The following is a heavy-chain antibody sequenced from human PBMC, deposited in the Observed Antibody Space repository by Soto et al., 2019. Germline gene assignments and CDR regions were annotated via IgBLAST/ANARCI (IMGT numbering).Heavy chain of an antibody. Sequence: PXGSLGLSFAASGFTFSSYRMHWVRQAPGKGLEWVAVISYDGSNKYYADSVKGRFTISRDNSKNTLYLQMNSLRAEDTAVYYCAKDRHVIAVAGTLDDWGQGTLVTVSS. CDR1: GFTFSSYR. V-gene: IGHV3-30*18. CDR2: ISYDGSNK. D-gene: IGHD6-19*01. J-gene: IGHJ4*02. CDR3: AKDRHVIAVAGTLDD.